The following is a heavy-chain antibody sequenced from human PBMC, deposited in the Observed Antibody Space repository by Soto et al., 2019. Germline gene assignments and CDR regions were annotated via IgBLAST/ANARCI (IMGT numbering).Heavy chain of an antibody. V-gene: IGHV1-69*02. CDR2: IIPILGIA. Sequence: SVKVSCKASGGTFSSYTISWVRQAPGQGLEWMGRIIPILGIANYAQKFQGRVTITADKSTSTAYMELSSLRSEDTAVYYCARTTRRDGYHLAFADWGQGTLVTVAS. D-gene: IGHD5-12*01. CDR1: GGTFSSYT. J-gene: IGHJ4*02. CDR3: ARTTRRDGYHLAFAD.